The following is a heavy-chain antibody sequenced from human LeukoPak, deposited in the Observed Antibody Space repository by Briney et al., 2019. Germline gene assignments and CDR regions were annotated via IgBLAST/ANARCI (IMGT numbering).Heavy chain of an antibody. CDR3: ARDKDDFWSGYALYYMDV. Sequence: SETLSLTCAVSGGSFISGGYSWNWIRQPPGKGLEWIGYIYHSGTTYNNPSLKSRVTMSVDTSKNQFSLKLSSVTAADTAVYYCARDKDDFWSGYALYYMDVWGKGTTVTVSS. CDR2: IYHSGTT. CDR1: GGSFISGGYS. D-gene: IGHD3-3*01. J-gene: IGHJ6*03. V-gene: IGHV4-30-2*01.